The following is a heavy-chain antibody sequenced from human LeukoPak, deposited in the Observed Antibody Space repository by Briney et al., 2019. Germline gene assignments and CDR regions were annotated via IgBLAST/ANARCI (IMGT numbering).Heavy chain of an antibody. CDR3: AKDRGYYDSVGYGFDI. Sequence: GGSLRLSCAASGFTFTSYAMSWVRQAPGKGLEWVSVISGSGDSTYYKSTYYAVSVKGRFTISRDNSKNMLYLQMNSLRAEDTAVYYCAKDRGYYDSVGYGFDIWGQGTMVTVSS. D-gene: IGHD3-22*01. CDR2: ISGSGDSTYYKST. CDR1: GFTFTSYA. V-gene: IGHV3-23*01. J-gene: IGHJ3*02.